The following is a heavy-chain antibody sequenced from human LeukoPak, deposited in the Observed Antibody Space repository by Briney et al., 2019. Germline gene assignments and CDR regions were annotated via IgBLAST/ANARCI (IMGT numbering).Heavy chain of an antibody. J-gene: IGHJ6*02. V-gene: IGHV3-30*18. CDR1: GFTFSSYG. CDR3: AKMEAGSYYYYGMDV. D-gene: IGHD6-19*01. Sequence: GGSLRLSCAASGFTFSSYGMHWVRQAPGKGLEWVAVISYDGSDKYYADSVKGRFTISRDNSKNTLYLQMNSLRAEDTAVYYCAKMEAGSYYYYGMDVWGQGTTVTVSS. CDR2: ISYDGSDK.